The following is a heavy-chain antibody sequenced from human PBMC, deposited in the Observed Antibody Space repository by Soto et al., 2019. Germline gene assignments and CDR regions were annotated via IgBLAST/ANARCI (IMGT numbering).Heavy chain of an antibody. D-gene: IGHD2-21*02. CDR2: INSDGSST. CDR1: GFTFSSYW. CDR3: ARGYIVVVTAY. Sequence: EVQLVESGGGLVQPGGSLRLSCAASGFTFSSYWMHWVRQAPGKGLVWVSRINSDGSSTSYEDSVKGRFHTARDNAKNTLYLQMSSMRAEDTAVYYCARGYIVVVTAYWGQGTLVTVCS. J-gene: IGHJ4*02. V-gene: IGHV3-74*01.